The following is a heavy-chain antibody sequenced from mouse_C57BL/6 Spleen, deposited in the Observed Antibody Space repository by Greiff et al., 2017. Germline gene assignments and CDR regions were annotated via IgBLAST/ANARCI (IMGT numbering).Heavy chain of an antibody. CDR2: IDPEDGET. Sequence: EVQLQESGAELVKPGASVKLSCTASGFNFKDYYMHWVKQRPEQGLEWIGRIDPEDGETKYAPKFQGKATLTADKSSNTASLQLSSLTTEDTAVNYCACGGYGSKYYYAKDYWGQGTSVTVSS. V-gene: IGHV14-2*01. CDR3: ACGGYGSKYYYAKDY. CDR1: GFNFKDYY. D-gene: IGHD1-1*01. J-gene: IGHJ4*01.